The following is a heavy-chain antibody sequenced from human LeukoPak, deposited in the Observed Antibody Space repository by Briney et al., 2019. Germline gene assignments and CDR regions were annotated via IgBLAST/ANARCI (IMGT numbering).Heavy chain of an antibody. J-gene: IGHJ3*02. D-gene: IGHD6-13*01. CDR1: GFTFSNYW. CDR3: AKRYDMAATGIEASDI. Sequence: GGSLRLSCAASGFTFSNYWMNWVRQAPGKGLEWVANIKQDGSVSFYEDSVKGRFTISRDNAKNSLYLEMNSLRAEDTAVYYCAKRYDMAATGIEASDIWGQGTMVTVSS. CDR2: IKQDGSVS. V-gene: IGHV3-7*01.